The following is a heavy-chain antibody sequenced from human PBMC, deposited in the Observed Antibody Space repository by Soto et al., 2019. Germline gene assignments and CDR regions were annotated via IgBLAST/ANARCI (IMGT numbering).Heavy chain of an antibody. CDR2: INPSGGST. V-gene: IGHV1-46*03. D-gene: IGHD2-15*01. Sequence: ASVKVSCKASGYTFTSYYMHWVRQAPGQGLEWMGIINPSGGSTSYAQKFQGRVTMTRDTPTSTVYMELSSLRSEDTAVYYCAIGYCSGGSCYALPPDAFDIWGQGTMVTVSS. CDR1: GYTFTSYY. J-gene: IGHJ3*02. CDR3: AIGYCSGGSCYALPPDAFDI.